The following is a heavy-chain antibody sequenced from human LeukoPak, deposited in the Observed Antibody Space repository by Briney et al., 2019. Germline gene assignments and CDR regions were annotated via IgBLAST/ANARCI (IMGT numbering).Heavy chain of an antibody. J-gene: IGHJ4*02. D-gene: IGHD6-13*01. CDR1: GSSFTSYW. CDR2: IYRGDSDT. CDR3: ARQDSSSWPGY. Sequence: GASLQISYEGSGSSFTSYWIGWVRPMRGKGLEWMGIIYRGDSDTRYSASFQGQVTTSAGKSISTAYLQWSSLKASDTAMYYCARQDSSSWPGYWGQGTLVTVSS. V-gene: IGHV5-51*01.